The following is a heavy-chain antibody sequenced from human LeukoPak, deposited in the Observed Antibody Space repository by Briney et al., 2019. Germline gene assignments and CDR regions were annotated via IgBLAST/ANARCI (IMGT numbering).Heavy chain of an antibody. D-gene: IGHD5-18*01. CDR3: ARVKSGYSYGYLAAHYYYYYMDV. V-gene: IGHV4-59*01. J-gene: IGHJ6*03. CDR2: IYYSGST. Sequence: SETLSLTCTVSGGSISSYYWSWIRQPPGKGLEWIGYIYYSGSTNYNPSLKSRVTISVDTSKSQFSLKLSSVTAADTAVYYCARVKSGYSYGYLAAHYYYYYMDVWGKGTTVTVSS. CDR1: GGSISSYY.